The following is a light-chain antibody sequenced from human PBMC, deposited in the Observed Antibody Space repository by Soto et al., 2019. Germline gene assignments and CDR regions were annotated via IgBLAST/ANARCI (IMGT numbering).Light chain of an antibody. CDR3: QQYNNWPLS. V-gene: IGKV3-15*01. Sequence: EIVLTQSPATLSLSPGERATLSCRASQTIDNTLAWYQRKPGQAPRLLIYGASTTATGIPARFSGSGSGTEFTLTISSLQSEDFAVYYCQQYNNWPLSFGGGTKVDIK. J-gene: IGKJ4*01. CDR2: GAS. CDR1: QTIDNT.